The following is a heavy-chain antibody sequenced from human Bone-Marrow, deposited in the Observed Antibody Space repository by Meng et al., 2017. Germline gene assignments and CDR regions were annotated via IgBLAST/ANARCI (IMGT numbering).Heavy chain of an antibody. CDR3: ARGVVGAPCD. V-gene: IGHV1-2*06. J-gene: IGHJ4*02. CDR1: GNTFSGYY. CDR2: SNPNSGGT. Sequence: VQVKHPGPHTNFPWYASGNTFSGYYMHWVRQEPVEGIEWIGRSNPNSGGTNYAQKFQGRVTMTRDTSISTVYMELSRLRADDTAVYCCARGVVGAPCDWGQGTLVTVSS. D-gene: IGHD1-26*01.